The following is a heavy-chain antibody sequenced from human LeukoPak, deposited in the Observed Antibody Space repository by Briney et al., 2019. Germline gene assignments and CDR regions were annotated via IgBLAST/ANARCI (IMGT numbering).Heavy chain of an antibody. CDR2: ISAYNGNT. CDR1: GYTLTSHG. J-gene: IGHJ3*02. CDR3: SRERGTAVGGWGHDTFDI. D-gene: IGHD6-19*01. Sequence: ASVKVSCKASGYTLTSHGISWVRQAPGQGLEWMGWISAYNGNTKYAQKLQGRVTVTTDTSTSTAYMELRSLRSDDTAVYYCSRERGTAVGGWGHDTFDIWGQGTMVTVSS. V-gene: IGHV1-18*01.